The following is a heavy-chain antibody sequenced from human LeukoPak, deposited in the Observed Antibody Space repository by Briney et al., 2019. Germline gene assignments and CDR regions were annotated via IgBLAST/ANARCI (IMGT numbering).Heavy chain of an antibody. CDR1: GGSISSGSYY. D-gene: IGHD2-15*01. CDR2: IYTSGST. CDR3: ARDHVDEVVAATGGFDP. Sequence: PSQTLSLTCTVSGGSISSGSYYWSWIRQPAGKGLEWIGRIYTSGSTNYNPSLKSRVTISVDTSKNQFSLKLSSVTAADTAVYYCARDHVDEVVAATGGFDPWGQGTPVTVSS. V-gene: IGHV4-61*02. J-gene: IGHJ5*02.